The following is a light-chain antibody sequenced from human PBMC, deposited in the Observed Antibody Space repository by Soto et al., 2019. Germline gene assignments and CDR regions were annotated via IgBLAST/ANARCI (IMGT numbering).Light chain of an antibody. Sequence: EIVLTQSPATLSLSPGERATLSCRASQSVSSYLAWYQQKPGQAPRLLIYDASNRATGIPARFSGSGSGTDFTLTISSLEPEDCAVYYCQQRSNWPLLTFGGGTNVEIK. CDR1: QSVSSY. CDR3: QQRSNWPLLT. J-gene: IGKJ4*01. V-gene: IGKV3-11*01. CDR2: DAS.